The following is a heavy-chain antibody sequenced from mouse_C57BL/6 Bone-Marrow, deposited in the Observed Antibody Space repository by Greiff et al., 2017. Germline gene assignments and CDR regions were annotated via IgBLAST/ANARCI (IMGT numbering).Heavy chain of an antibody. CDR1: GFTFSSYG. Sequence: EVQLVESGGDLVKPGGSLKLSCAASGFTFSSYGMSWVRQTPDKRLEWVATISSGGSYTYYPDSVKGRFTISRDNAKNTLYLQMSSLKSEDTAMYYCAIYSNCEGAWFAYWGQGTLVTVSA. V-gene: IGHV5-6*01. D-gene: IGHD2-5*01. CDR2: ISSGGSYT. J-gene: IGHJ3*01. CDR3: AIYSNCEGAWFAY.